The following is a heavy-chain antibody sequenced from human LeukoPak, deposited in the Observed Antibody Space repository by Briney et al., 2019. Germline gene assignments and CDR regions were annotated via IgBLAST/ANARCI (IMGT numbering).Heavy chain of an antibody. J-gene: IGHJ3*02. CDR2: ISSSSSTI. V-gene: IGHV3-48*04. CDR1: GFTFSSYS. CDR3: ARDLAREMATIYHVAFDI. D-gene: IGHD5-24*01. Sequence: PGGSLRLSCAASGFTFSSYSMNWVRQAPGKGLEWVSYISSSSSTIYYADSVKGRFTISRDNAKNSLYLQMNSLRAEDTAVYYCARDLAREMATIYHVAFDIWGQGTMVTVSS.